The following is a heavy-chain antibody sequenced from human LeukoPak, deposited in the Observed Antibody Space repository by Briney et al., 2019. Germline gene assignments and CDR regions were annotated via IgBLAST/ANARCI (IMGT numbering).Heavy chain of an antibody. V-gene: IGHV4-59*01. Sequence: SETLSLTCTVSGGSISSYYWSWIRQPPGKGLEWIGYIYYSGSTNYNPSLKSRVTISVDTSKNQFSLKLSSVTAADTAVYYCARGYCSGGSCYDYWGQGTLITVSS. J-gene: IGHJ4*02. CDR3: ARGYCSGGSCYDY. CDR2: IYYSGST. D-gene: IGHD2-15*01. CDR1: GGSISSYY.